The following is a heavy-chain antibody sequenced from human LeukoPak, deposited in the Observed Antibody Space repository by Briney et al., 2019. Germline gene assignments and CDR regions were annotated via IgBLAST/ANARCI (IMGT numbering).Heavy chain of an antibody. CDR3: ARDLGTTNWFDP. J-gene: IGHJ5*02. CDR1: GFTFSSYG. Sequence: PGGSLRLSCAASGFTFSSYGMHWVRQAPGEGLVWISHINTDGRTTTYADSVKGRFTISRDNAKNTLYLQMNSLRAEDTAVYYCARDLGTTNWFDPWGQGTLVTVSS. CDR2: INTDGRTT. D-gene: IGHD1-26*01. V-gene: IGHV3-74*01.